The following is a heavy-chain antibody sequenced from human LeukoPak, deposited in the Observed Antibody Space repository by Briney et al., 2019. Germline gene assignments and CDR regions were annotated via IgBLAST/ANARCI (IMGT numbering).Heavy chain of an antibody. CDR3: AREGMAVGFARFPIFNY. CDR1: GGSISSYY. D-gene: IGHD6-19*01. J-gene: IGHJ4*02. V-gene: IGHV4-59*01. CDR2: IYYSGGT. Sequence: SETLSLTCTVSGGSISSYYWNWIRQSPGKGLEWIGDIYYSGGTNYNPSLKSRVTISVDTSKNQSSLRLTSVTAADTAVYYCAREGMAVGFARFPIFNYWGQGTLVTVSS.